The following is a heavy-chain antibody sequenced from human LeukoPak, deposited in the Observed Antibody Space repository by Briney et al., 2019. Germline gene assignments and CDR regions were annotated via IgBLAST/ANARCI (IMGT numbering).Heavy chain of an antibody. CDR3: ARGAAGYSYG. J-gene: IGHJ4*02. CDR2: IYYSGST. Sequence: SQTLSLTCTVSGGSISSGGYYWSWIRQHPGKGLEWIGYIYYSGSTNYNPSLKSRVTISIDTSKNQFSLRLSSVTAADTAVYYCARGAAGYSYGWGQGTLVTVSP. D-gene: IGHD5-18*01. V-gene: IGHV4-31*03. CDR1: GGSISSGGYY.